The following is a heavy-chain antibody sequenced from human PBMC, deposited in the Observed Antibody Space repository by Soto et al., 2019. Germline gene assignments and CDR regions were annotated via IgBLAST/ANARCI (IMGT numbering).Heavy chain of an antibody. CDR3: ARSLSTIAARPDY. CDR2: INPNSGGT. V-gene: IGHV1-2*02. CDR1: GYTFTGYY. J-gene: IGHJ4*02. Sequence: ASVKVSCKASGYTFTGYYLHWVRQAPGQGLEWMGWINPNSGGTHYAQKFQGRLTMTRDTSISTAYMELSRLTSDETAVYYCARSLSTIAARPDYWGQGTLVTVYS. D-gene: IGHD6-6*01.